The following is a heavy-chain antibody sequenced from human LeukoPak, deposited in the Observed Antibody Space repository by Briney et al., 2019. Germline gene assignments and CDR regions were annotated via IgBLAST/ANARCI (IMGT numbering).Heavy chain of an antibody. V-gene: IGHV1-24*01. Sequence: SVKVSCKVSGDTLTELSTHWVRQAPGNGLEWMGGFDPEHGEMIYAQKLQGRVTMTEDRSTDTAYMELSSLRSEDTAVYYCATGGPWDLLKYWGQGTLVTVSS. J-gene: IGHJ4*02. CDR2: FDPEHGEM. CDR3: ATGGPWDLLKY. D-gene: IGHD3-9*01. CDR1: GDTLTELS.